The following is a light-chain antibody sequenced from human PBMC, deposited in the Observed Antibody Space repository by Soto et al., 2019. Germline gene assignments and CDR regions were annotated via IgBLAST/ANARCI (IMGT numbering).Light chain of an antibody. Sequence: EVVLTQFPATLSLSLGERATLSCTASQSVSSHLAWYQQKPGQAPRLLIYDASNRATGIPARFSGSGSGTDFTLSISSLEPEDFAVYYCQQRDKWPVTFGGGTKVEFK. CDR1: QSVSSH. CDR3: QQRDKWPVT. J-gene: IGKJ4*01. V-gene: IGKV3-11*01. CDR2: DAS.